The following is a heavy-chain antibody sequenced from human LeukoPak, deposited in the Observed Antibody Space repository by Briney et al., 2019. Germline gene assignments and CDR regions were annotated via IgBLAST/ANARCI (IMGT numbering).Heavy chain of an antibody. V-gene: IGHV3-21*01. Sequence: PGGSLRLPCAASGFTFSSYSMNWVRQAPGKGLEWVSSISSSSSYIYYADSVKGRFTISRDNAKNSLYLQMNSLRAEDTAVYYCARDGSVGQDFDYWGQGTLVTVSS. D-gene: IGHD3-10*01. CDR3: ARDGSVGQDFDY. CDR2: ISSSSSYI. CDR1: GFTFSSYS. J-gene: IGHJ4*02.